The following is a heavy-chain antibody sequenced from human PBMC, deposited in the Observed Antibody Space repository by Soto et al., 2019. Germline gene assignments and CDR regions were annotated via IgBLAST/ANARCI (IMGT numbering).Heavy chain of an antibody. V-gene: IGHV3-48*02. J-gene: IGHJ4*02. CDR1: GFTFSSYS. CDR3: ARGPRIAVAGWGAYYFDY. Sequence: EVQLVESGGGLVQPGGSLRLSCAASGFTFSSYSMNWVRQAPGKGLEWVSYISSSGSTIYYADSVKGRFTISRDNAKNSLYLQMNSLRDAATAVYYCARGPRIAVAGWGAYYFDYWGQGTLVTVSS. CDR2: ISSSGSTI. D-gene: IGHD6-19*01.